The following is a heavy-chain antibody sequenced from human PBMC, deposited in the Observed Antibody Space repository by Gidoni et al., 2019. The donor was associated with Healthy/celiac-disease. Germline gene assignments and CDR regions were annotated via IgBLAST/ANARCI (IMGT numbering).Heavy chain of an antibody. CDR1: RFPFSSYA. CDR3: ARGGIEYSSSSELDY. Sequence: QVPLVESGGGVVQPGRSLRPSCAASRFPFSSYAMHWVRPAPGKGLEWVAVISYDGSNKYYADSVKGRFTISRDNSKNTLYLQMNSLRAEDTAVYYCARGGIEYSSSSELDYWGQGTLVTVSS. J-gene: IGHJ4*02. V-gene: IGHV3-30-3*01. D-gene: IGHD6-6*01. CDR2: ISYDGSNK.